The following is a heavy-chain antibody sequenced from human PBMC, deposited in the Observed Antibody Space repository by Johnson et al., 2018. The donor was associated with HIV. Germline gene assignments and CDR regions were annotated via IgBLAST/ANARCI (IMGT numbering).Heavy chain of an antibody. D-gene: IGHD4-17*01. V-gene: IGHV3-7*03. Sequence: VLLVESGGGLVQPGGSLRLSCAASGFTFSSYWMSWVRQAPGKGLEWVANIKQDGSKKYYVDSVKGRFTISRDNAKNSLYLQMNSLRAEDTAMYYCARDSVYGDYDGVDAFDMWGQGTMVTVSS. CDR3: ARDSVYGDYDGVDAFDM. J-gene: IGHJ3*02. CDR2: IKQDGSKK. CDR1: GFTFSSYW.